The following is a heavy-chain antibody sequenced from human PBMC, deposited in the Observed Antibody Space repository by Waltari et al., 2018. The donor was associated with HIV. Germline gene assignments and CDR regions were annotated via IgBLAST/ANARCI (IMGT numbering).Heavy chain of an antibody. V-gene: IGHV3-30*18. J-gene: IGHJ4*02. CDR3: AKTLRYFDWRTSYFDY. CDR1: GFTFSSYG. Sequence: QVQLVESGGGVVQPGRSLRLSCAASGFTFSSYGMYCVRQAPGKGLEWVAVISYDGSNKYYADSVKGRFTISRDNSKNTLYLQMNSLRAEDTAVYYCAKTLRYFDWRTSYFDYWGQGTLVTVSS. D-gene: IGHD3-9*01. CDR2: ISYDGSNK.